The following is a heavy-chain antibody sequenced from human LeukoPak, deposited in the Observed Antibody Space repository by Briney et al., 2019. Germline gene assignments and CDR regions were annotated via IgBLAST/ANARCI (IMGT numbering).Heavy chain of an antibody. CDR2: ISSSSSYI. J-gene: IGHJ4*02. CDR1: GFTFSSYS. V-gene: IGHV3-21*04. CDR3: ARHPATYYDILTGSGLYYFDY. D-gene: IGHD3-9*01. Sequence: GGSLRLSCAASGFTFSSYSMNWVRQAPGKGLEWVSSISSSSSYIYYADSVKGRFTISRDNAKNSLYLQMNSLRAEDTAVYYCARHPATYYDILTGSGLYYFDYWGQGTLVTVSS.